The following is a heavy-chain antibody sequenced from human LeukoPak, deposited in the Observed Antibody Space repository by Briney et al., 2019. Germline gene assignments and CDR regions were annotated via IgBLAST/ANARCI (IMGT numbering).Heavy chain of an antibody. D-gene: IGHD1-26*01. J-gene: IGHJ4*02. CDR2: ISSSGSHS. Sequence: GGSLRLSCVASGFSFSDYYMSWIRQAPGKGLEWVSYISSSGSHSNYADSVTGRFTISRNNAKKSLHLQMNSLRAEDTAVYYCARHPDGSLSLDYWGQGTLVTVSS. V-gene: IGHV3-11*03. CDR1: GFSFSDYY. CDR3: ARHPDGSLSLDY.